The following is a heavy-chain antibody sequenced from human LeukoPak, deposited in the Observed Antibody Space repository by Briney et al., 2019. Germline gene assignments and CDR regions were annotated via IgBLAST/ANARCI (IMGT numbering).Heavy chain of an antibody. CDR2: IYHSGST. CDR1: GGSISSGGYY. J-gene: IGHJ5*02. D-gene: IGHD6-13*01. Sequence: SETLSLTCTVSGGSISSGGYYWSWIRQPPGKGLEWIGYIYHSGSTYYNPSLKSRVTISVDRSKNQFSLKLSSVTAADTAVYYCARTIAAAGPWWFDPWGQGTPVTVSS. CDR3: ARTIAAAGPWWFDP. V-gene: IGHV4-30-2*01.